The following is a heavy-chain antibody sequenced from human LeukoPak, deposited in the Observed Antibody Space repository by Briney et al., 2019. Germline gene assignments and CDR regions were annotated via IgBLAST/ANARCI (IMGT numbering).Heavy chain of an antibody. J-gene: IGHJ4*02. CDR1: GFTFSSYW. CDR3: ARRDDY. V-gene: IGHV3-7*01. Sequence: GGSLRLSCVASGFTFSSYWMNWVRQAPGKGLEWVANMKQDGSEKYYVDSVKGRFTISRDNAKNSLYLQMNSLRAEDTAVYYCARRDDYWGQGTLVTVSS. CDR2: MKQDGSEK.